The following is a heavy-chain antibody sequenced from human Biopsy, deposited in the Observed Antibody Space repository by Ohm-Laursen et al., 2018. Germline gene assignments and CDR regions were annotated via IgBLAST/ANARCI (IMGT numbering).Heavy chain of an antibody. CDR3: ARDRIAYCTATSCDNFGLDV. V-gene: IGHV4-59*01. D-gene: IGHD2-8*02. CDR1: SASINLYY. Sequence: SETLSLTCTVSSASINLYYWGWIQQSPGKGLEWIGYINHSGHTNYNPSLKSRLTMSVDTSKNQFSLKLTSVTAADTAVYYCARDRIAYCTATSCDNFGLDVWGQGTTVTVSS. CDR2: INHSGHT. J-gene: IGHJ6*02.